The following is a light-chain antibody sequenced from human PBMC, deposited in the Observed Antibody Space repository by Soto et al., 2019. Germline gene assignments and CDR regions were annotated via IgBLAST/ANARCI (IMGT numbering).Light chain of an antibody. V-gene: IGLV2-14*02. CDR3: SSYTSSSTYV. CDR2: DVS. Sequence: QSVLTQPASVSGSPGQSITISCTGTSSDVGNYNLVSWYQHHPGKAPKLMIYDVSKRPSGVSNRFSGSKSGNTASLTISGLQAEDEADYYCSSYTSSSTYVFGTGTKVTVL. J-gene: IGLJ1*01. CDR1: SSDVGNYNL.